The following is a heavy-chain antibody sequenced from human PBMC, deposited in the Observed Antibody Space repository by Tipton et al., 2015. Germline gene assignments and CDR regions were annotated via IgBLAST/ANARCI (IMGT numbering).Heavy chain of an antibody. V-gene: IGHV3-30*03. J-gene: IGHJ6*02. CDR2: ISYDGSNK. Sequence: SLRLSCAASGFTFSSYGMHWVRQAPGKGLEWVAVISYDGSNKYYADSVKGRFTMSRDNSKNTLYLQMNSLRTEDTAVYYCASTVQLLMEGYYYYGMDVGGQGTTVTVSS. CDR3: ASTVQLLMEGYYYYGMDV. CDR1: GFTFSSYG. D-gene: IGHD2-2*01.